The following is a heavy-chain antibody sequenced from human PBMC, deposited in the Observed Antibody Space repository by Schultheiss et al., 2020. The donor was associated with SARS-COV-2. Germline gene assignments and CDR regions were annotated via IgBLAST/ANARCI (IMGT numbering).Heavy chain of an antibody. CDR3: AGGRGAAYARGWFDP. Sequence: GGSLRLSCAASGFTFSDYYMSWIRQAPGKGLEWVSAISSDGGSKYYADSVKGRFTISRDNSKNTLYLQMNSLTVEDTAVYYCAGGRGAAYARGWFDPWGQGTLVTVSS. J-gene: IGHJ5*02. D-gene: IGHD2-2*01. CDR2: ISSDGGSK. CDR1: GFTFSDYY. V-gene: IGHV3-11*04.